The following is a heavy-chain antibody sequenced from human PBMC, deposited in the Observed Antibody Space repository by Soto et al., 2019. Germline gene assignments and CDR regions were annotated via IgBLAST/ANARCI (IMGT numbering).Heavy chain of an antibody. D-gene: IGHD3-3*01. Sequence: SVKVACHGSGGTFSSDASSWVRQAPRQGLEWMGGIIPIFGTANYAQKFQGRVTITADASTSTAYMELSSLRSEDTAVYYCAMTTITIFGGPYPVMDVWGQGTTVTVSS. CDR2: IIPIFGTA. J-gene: IGHJ6*02. CDR3: AMTTITIFGGPYPVMDV. CDR1: GGTFSSDA. V-gene: IGHV1-69*13.